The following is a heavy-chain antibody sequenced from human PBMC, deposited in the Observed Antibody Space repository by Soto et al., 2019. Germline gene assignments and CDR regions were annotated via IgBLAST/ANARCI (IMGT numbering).Heavy chain of an antibody. J-gene: IGHJ4*02. CDR3: ATITIFGVVMH. D-gene: IGHD3-3*01. CDR2: IYHSGST. V-gene: IGHV4-30-2*01. CDR1: GGSISSGGYS. Sequence: SETLSLTCTVSGGSISSGGYSWSWIRQPPGKGLEWIGYIYHSGSTYYNPSLKSRVTISVDRSKNQFSLKLSSVTAADTAFYYCATITIFGVVMHWGQGTLVTVSS.